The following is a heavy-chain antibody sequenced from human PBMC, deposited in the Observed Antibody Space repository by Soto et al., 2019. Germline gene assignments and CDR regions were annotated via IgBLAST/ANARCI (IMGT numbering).Heavy chain of an antibody. V-gene: IGHV4-30-4*01. CDR1: GGSISSGDYY. D-gene: IGHD3-22*01. J-gene: IGHJ2*01. Sequence: QVQLQESGPGLVKPSQTLSLTCTVSGGSISSGDYYWSWIRQPPGKGLEWIGDIYYSGRTYYNPSLKNRVTISVDTSKDQFSLKLSSVTAADTAVYYCARDPQYYYDSRGYANWYFDLWGRGTQVTVSS. CDR2: IYYSGRT. CDR3: ARDPQYYYDSRGYANWYFDL.